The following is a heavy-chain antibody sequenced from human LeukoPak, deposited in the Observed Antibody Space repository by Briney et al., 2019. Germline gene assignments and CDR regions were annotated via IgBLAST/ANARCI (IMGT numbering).Heavy chain of an antibody. V-gene: IGHV1-2*02. CDR3: ARDRENFWSGYYDGYYYYMDV. Sequence: ASVKVSCKASGYTFTGYYMHWVRQATGQGLEWMGWINPNSGGTNYAQKFQGRVTMTRDTSISTAYMELSRLRSDDTAVYYCARDRENFWSGYYDGYYYYMDVWGKGTTVTVSS. J-gene: IGHJ6*03. D-gene: IGHD3-3*01. CDR2: INPNSGGT. CDR1: GYTFTGYY.